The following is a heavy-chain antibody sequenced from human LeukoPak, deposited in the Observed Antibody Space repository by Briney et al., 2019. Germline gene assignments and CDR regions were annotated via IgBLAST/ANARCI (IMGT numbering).Heavy chain of an antibody. CDR3: ARDRGAGYCSGGGCYSAVFDL. J-gene: IGHJ3*01. Sequence: GGSPRLSCAASGVTVGSNYMSWVRQAPGKGLEWVSVIYSGDNAYYANSVKGRFTISRDNSKNTLNLQMNGLRAEDTAVYYCARDRGAGYCSGGGCYSAVFDLWGQGTMVTVSS. CDR2: IYSGDNA. D-gene: IGHD2-15*01. V-gene: IGHV3-53*01. CDR1: GVTVGSNY.